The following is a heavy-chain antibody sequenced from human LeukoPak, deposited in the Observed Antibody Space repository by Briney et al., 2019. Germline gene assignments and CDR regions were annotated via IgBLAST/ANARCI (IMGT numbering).Heavy chain of an antibody. CDR2: INEGGSST. D-gene: IGHD3-10*01. V-gene: IGHV3-74*01. CDR3: TRDTFGARDS. CDR1: GYPFSPYW. J-gene: IGHJ4*02. Sequence: PGGSLRLSCAGPGYPFSPYWMHWVRQVPGKGLVWVSRINEGGSSTSYAESVRGRFTISRDNAKNTLYLQMNSLRAEDTAVYYCTRDTFGARDSWGQGTLVTVSS.